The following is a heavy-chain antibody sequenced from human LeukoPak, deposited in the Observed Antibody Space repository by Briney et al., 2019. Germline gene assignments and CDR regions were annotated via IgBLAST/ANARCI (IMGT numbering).Heavy chain of an antibody. CDR1: GGTIGSFY. Sequence: PSETLSLTCTVSGGTIGSFYWSWVRQSAGKGLEWIGHIYPIGSTNYNPSLKSRVTMSVDTSKNQFSLNLSSVTAADTAVYYCARGDYSNYLNWFDPWGQGTLVTVSS. V-gene: IGHV4-4*07. CDR2: IYPIGST. J-gene: IGHJ5*02. D-gene: IGHD4-11*01. CDR3: ARGDYSNYLNWFDP.